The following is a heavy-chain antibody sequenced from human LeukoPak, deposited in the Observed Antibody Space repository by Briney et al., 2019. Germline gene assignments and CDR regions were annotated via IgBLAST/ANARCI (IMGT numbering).Heavy chain of an antibody. CDR3: ARDRSISAAGDTY. Sequence: PGRSLRLSCAASGFTFSSYGMHWVRQAPGKGLEWVAVIWYDGSNKYYADSVKGRFTISRDNSKNTLYLQMNSLRAEDTAVYYCARDRSISAAGDTYWGQGTLVTVSS. D-gene: IGHD6-13*01. CDR2: IWYDGSNK. J-gene: IGHJ4*02. V-gene: IGHV3-33*01. CDR1: GFTFSSYG.